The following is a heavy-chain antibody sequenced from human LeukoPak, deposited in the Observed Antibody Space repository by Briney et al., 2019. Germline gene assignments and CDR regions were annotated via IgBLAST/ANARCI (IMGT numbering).Heavy chain of an antibody. V-gene: IGHV3-53*01. J-gene: IGHJ4*02. CDR2: IYSAGSI. CDR3: ARATVVSPNY. D-gene: IGHD4-23*01. CDR1: GFTVSSNS. Sequence: GGSLRLSCTVSGFTVSSNSMSWVRQAPGKGLEWVSFIYSAGSIYYSDSVKGRFTISIDNSKNTLYLQMNSLRAEDTAVYYCARATVVSPNYWGQGTLVTVSS.